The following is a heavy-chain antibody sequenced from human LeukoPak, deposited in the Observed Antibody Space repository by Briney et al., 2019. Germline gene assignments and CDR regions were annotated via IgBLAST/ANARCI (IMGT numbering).Heavy chain of an antibody. CDR3: ARSEMYYYDSSGYYPKYFQH. D-gene: IGHD3-22*01. Sequence: RSSETLSFTCTVSGGSISSYYWSWLRQPPGKGLEWIGNIYYSGSTNYNPSLKSRVTISVDTSKNQFSLKLSSVTAADTAVYYCARSEMYYYDSSGYYPKYFQHWGQGTLVTVSS. J-gene: IGHJ1*01. CDR2: IYYSGST. CDR1: GGSISSYY. V-gene: IGHV4-59*01.